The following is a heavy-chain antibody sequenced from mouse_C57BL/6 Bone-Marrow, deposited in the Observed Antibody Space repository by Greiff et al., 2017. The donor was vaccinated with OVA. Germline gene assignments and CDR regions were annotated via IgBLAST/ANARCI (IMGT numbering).Heavy chain of an antibody. D-gene: IGHD2-3*01. CDR3: ARRDGYYLFWYAMDY. Sequence: EVQREESGGGLVKPGGSLKLSCAASGFTFSSYTMSWVRQTPEKRLEWVATISGGGGNTYYPDSVKGRFTISRDNAKNTLYLQMSSLRSEDTALYYCARRDGYYLFWYAMDYWGQGTSVTVSS. CDR2: ISGGGGNT. V-gene: IGHV5-9*01. J-gene: IGHJ4*01. CDR1: GFTFSSYT.